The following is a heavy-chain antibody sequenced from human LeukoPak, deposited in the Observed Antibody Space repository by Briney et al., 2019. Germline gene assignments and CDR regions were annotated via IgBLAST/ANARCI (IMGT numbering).Heavy chain of an antibody. CDR1: GGTFSSYA. V-gene: IGHV1-69*06. CDR2: IIPVFGTA. CDR3: ARDQDFRYYGSGSPIPWFDP. D-gene: IGHD3-10*01. Sequence: SVKVSCKASGGTFSSYAISWVRQAPGQGLEWMGGIIPVFGTANYAQKFQGRVTITADKSTNTAYMELSSLRSEDTAVYYCARDQDFRYYGSGSPIPWFDPWGQGTLVTVSS. J-gene: IGHJ5*02.